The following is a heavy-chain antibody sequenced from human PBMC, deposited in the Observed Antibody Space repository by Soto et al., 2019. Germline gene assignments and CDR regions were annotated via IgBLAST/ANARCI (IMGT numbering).Heavy chain of an antibody. CDR1: GYSFTGYY. J-gene: IGHJ6*02. V-gene: IGHV1-2*02. D-gene: IGHD5-18*01. Sequence: ASVKVSCKASGYSFTGYYLHWVRQAPGQGLEWLGWSNPYSGGTNYAQKFQGRVTMTRDTSISTAYMELSRLRSDDTAVYYCARRYSSGGRYGMDVWGHGTTVTVSS. CDR3: ARRYSSGGRYGMDV. CDR2: SNPYSGGT.